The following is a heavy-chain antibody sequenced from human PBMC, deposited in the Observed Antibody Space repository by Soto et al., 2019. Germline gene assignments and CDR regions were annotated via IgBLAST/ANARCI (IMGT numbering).Heavy chain of an antibody. J-gene: IGHJ5*02. D-gene: IGHD6-13*01. Sequence: SVKVSCKASGGTFSSYAISWVRQAPGQGLEWMGGIIPIFGTANYAQKFQGGVTITADESTSTAYMELSSLRSEDTAVYYCARWVRQQLVTGWFDPWGQGTMVSVSS. CDR2: IIPIFGTA. CDR3: ARWVRQQLVTGWFDP. V-gene: IGHV1-69*13. CDR1: GGTFSSYA.